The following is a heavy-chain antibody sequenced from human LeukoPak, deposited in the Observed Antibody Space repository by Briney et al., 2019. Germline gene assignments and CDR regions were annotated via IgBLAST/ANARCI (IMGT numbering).Heavy chain of an antibody. CDR2: ISSSSSYI. V-gene: IGHV3-21*01. D-gene: IGHD3/OR15-3a*01. CDR1: GFTFSSYS. CDR3: ASIPLDWFQPDAFDI. J-gene: IGHJ3*02. Sequence: GGSLRLSCAASGFTFSSYSMNWARHAPGKGLEWVSSISSSSSYIYYAASVKGRFTISRDNAKNSLYLQMHSLRAEDTAVYYCASIPLDWFQPDAFDIWGQGTMVTVSS.